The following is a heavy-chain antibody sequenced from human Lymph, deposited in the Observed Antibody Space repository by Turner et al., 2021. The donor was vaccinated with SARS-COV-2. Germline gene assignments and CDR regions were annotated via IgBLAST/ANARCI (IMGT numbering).Heavy chain of an antibody. CDR1: GFTFSSYA. CDR3: ASTKSGSYFSPFDY. D-gene: IGHD2-15*01. Sequence: QVQLVESGGVVVQPGRSLSHSWAASGFTFSSYAMYWVRQAPGKGLGWVTVISYDGNNKYYADSVKGRFTISRDNSKNTLYLQMNSLRAEDTAVYYCASTKSGSYFSPFDYWGQGTLVTVSS. V-gene: IGHV3-30-3*01. J-gene: IGHJ4*02. CDR2: ISYDGNNK.